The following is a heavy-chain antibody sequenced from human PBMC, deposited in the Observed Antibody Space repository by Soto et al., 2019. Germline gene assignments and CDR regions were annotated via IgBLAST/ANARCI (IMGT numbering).Heavy chain of an antibody. D-gene: IGHD6-6*01. V-gene: IGHV3-21*01. J-gene: IGHJ4*01. CDR2: ISNSGYYI. CDR3: ARDYSSSSGGYFDY. Sequence: GGSLRLSCEASGFTLSTYSMNWVRQAPGKGLECVSSISNSGYYIYYADSMKGRFTISRDNAKNSLYLQVNSLRAEDTAVYYCARDYSSSSGGYFDYWGLGTLVTVSS. CDR1: GFTLSTYS.